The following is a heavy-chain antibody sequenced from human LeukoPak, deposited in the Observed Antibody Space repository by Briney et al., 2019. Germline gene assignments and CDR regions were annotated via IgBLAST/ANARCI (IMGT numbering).Heavy chain of an antibody. CDR3: VRHQLRSSWYMINWFDP. CDR2: KYYSGRT. V-gene: IGHV4-39*01. Sequence: SETLSLTCTVSGASIVSNTDYWGWIRQSPGKGLEWIGSKYYSGRTYYNPSLKSRVTISVDTSKNQISLHLSSVTAADTAVYFCVRHQLRSSWYMINWFDPWGQGTLVTVSS. J-gene: IGHJ5*02. CDR1: GASIVSNTDY. D-gene: IGHD6-13*01.